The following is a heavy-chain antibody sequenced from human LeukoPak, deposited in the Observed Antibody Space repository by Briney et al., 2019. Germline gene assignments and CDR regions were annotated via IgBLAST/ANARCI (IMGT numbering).Heavy chain of an antibody. CDR2: ISYDGRNK. J-gene: IGHJ4*02. CDR3: AKERYLLDY. V-gene: IGHV3-30*18. Sequence: GGSLRLSCAASGFTFSSYGMHWVRQAPGKGLEWVALISYDGRNKYYADSVKGRFTISRDNSKNTLYLQMNSLRPEDTAVYYCAKERYLLDYWGQGTRVTVSS. D-gene: IGHD2-15*01. CDR1: GFTFSSYG.